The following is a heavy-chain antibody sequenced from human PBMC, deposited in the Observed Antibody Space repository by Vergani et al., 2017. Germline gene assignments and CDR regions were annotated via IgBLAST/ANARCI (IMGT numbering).Heavy chain of an antibody. CDR1: GFTFSSYS. Sequence: EVQLVESGGGLVQPGGSLRLSCAASGFTFSSYSMNWVRQAPGKGLEWVSYISSSSSTIYYADSVKGRFTISRDNAKNSLYLQMNSLRAEDTAVYYCARDWSIAAAGSALDIWGQGTMVTVSS. J-gene: IGHJ3*02. D-gene: IGHD6-13*01. CDR3: ARDWSIAAAGSALDI. CDR2: ISSSSSTI. V-gene: IGHV3-48*01.